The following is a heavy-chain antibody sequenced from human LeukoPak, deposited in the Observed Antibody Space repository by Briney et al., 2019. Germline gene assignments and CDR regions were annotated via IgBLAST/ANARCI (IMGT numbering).Heavy chain of an antibody. CDR2: ISYDGSNK. J-gene: IGHJ4*02. V-gene: IGHV3-30*04. Sequence: GGSLRLSCAASGFTFSSYAMHWVRQAPGKGLEWVAVISYDGSNKYYADSVKDRFTISRDNSKNTLYLQMNSLRAEDTAVYYCARAYSYGFDGFVDYWGQGTLVTVSS. D-gene: IGHD5-18*01. CDR1: GFTFSSYA. CDR3: ARAYSYGFDGFVDY.